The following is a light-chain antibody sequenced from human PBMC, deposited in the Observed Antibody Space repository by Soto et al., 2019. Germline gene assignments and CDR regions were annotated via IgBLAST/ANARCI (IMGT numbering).Light chain of an antibody. CDR1: QNIYTW. J-gene: IGKJ1*01. Sequence: DIQMTQSPSTLSASLGDRVTITCRASQNIYTWLAWYQQKPGIAPKLLIHKASTLESGVPSRFSGSGYGTEFTLTISGLQPEDSATYYCQQYERYSTFGQGTKVDI. CDR2: KAS. CDR3: QQYERYST. V-gene: IGKV1-5*03.